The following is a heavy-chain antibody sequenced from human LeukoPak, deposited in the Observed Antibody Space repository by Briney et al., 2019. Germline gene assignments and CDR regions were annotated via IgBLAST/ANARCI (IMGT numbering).Heavy chain of an antibody. V-gene: IGHV3-7*01. CDR2: IKQGGNEK. D-gene: IGHD4-17*01. J-gene: IGHJ4*02. CDR3: ARGPNYGARADFLDS. CDR1: GFTFDNHW. Sequence: GGSLRLSCAASGFTFDNHWMTWVRQAPGKGLEWVATIKQGGNEKYYADSVKGRFTVSRDDAKSSLFLQMSRLTADDTAVYYCARGPNYGARADFLDSWGRGIKVTVSS.